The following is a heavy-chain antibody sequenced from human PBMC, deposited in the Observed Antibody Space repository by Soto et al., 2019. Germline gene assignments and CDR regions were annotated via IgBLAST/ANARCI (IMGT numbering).Heavy chain of an antibody. Sequence: PWGSLRLSCAASGFTFSGDAINLCRHAPLKGLEWVSSISTTSTYIYYADSVKGRFTISRDNANNSLHLQMNSLRAEDTAVYYCTRDYVMDVWGQGTTVTVSS. J-gene: IGHJ6*02. CDR2: ISTTSTYI. D-gene: IGHD3-10*02. V-gene: IGHV3-21*01. CDR3: TRDYVMDV. CDR1: GFTFSGDA.